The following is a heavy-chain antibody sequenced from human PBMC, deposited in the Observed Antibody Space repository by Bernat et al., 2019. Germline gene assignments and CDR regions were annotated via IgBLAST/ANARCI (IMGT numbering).Heavy chain of an antibody. V-gene: IGHV4-61*02. CDR1: AGSISSGSYY. Sequence: QVQLQESGPGLVKPSQTLSLTCTVSAGSISSGSYYWSWIRQPAGKGLEWIGRIYTSGSTNYNPSLKSRVTISVDTSKNQFSLKLSSVTAADTAVYYCARDRAMYYYDSSGYSNDAFDIWGQGTMVTVPS. J-gene: IGHJ3*02. CDR3: ARDRAMYYYDSSGYSNDAFDI. CDR2: IYTSGST. D-gene: IGHD3-22*01.